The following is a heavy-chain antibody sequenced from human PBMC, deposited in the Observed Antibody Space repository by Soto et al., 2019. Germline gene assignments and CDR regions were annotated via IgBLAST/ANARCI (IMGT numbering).Heavy chain of an antibody. Sequence: SETLSLTCTVSGDSIRPYYWTWIRQPPGKGLEWIGYVYYSGSVNYKSSLKSRVTMSVDTSKNQFSLRLNSVTAADTAVYYCVRVTYDSFTAYSYYFDYWGQGTLVTVSS. CDR1: GDSIRPYY. J-gene: IGHJ4*02. CDR3: VRVTYDSFTAYSYYFDY. V-gene: IGHV4-59*01. D-gene: IGHD3-9*01. CDR2: VYYSGSV.